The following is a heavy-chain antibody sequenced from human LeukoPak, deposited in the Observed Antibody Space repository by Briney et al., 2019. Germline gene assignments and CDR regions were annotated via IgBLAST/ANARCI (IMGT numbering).Heavy chain of an antibody. Sequence: GGSLRLSCAASGFTFSNAWMNWVRQAPGKGLEWVALISYEGRNKYYADSVKGRFTSSRDNSKNTLYLQMNSLRPEDTAVYYCASPGSVVAGGFEGFPWGQGTLVTVSS. D-gene: IGHD2-15*01. V-gene: IGHV3-30*03. CDR2: ISYEGRNK. CDR1: GFTFSNAW. J-gene: IGHJ5*02. CDR3: ASPGSVVAGGFEGFP.